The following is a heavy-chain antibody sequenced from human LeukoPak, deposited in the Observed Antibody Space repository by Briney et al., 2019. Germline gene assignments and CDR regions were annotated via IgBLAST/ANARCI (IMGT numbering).Heavy chain of an antibody. CDR1: GGSFSSYY. Sequence: SETLSLTCTVSGGSFSSYYWSWIRQPPGKGLEWIGYIYYSGSTNYNPSLKSRVTISVDTSKNQFSLKLSSVTAADTAVYYCARRVAGRDGYYFDYWGQGTLVTVSS. J-gene: IGHJ4*02. D-gene: IGHD6-19*01. CDR3: ARRVAGRDGYYFDY. CDR2: IYYSGST. V-gene: IGHV4-59*01.